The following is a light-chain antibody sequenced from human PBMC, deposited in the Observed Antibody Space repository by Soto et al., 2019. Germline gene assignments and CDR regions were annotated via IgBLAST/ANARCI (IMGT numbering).Light chain of an antibody. V-gene: IGKV3-20*01. CDR1: QSISRS. CDR3: QQYCSLLPWT. Sequence: EIVLTISPAILSVSPGERATLSCRASQSISRSLAWYQQKPGQAPRLLISDASTRATGIPDRFSGSGSGTDFTLTISRLEPEDFAMYYCQQYCSLLPWTFGQGTNV. CDR2: DAS. J-gene: IGKJ1*01.